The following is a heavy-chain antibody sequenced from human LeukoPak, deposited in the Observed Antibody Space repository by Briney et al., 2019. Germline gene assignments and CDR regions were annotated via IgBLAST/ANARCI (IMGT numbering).Heavy chain of an antibody. D-gene: IGHD2-8*01. J-gene: IGHJ6*02. CDR1: GGSISSYY. CDR3: AKLAYCTNGVCHDYFHYGMDV. Sequence: KPSETLSLTCTVSGGSISSYYWSWIRQPPGKGLEWIGYIYYSGSTNYNPSLKSRVTISVDTSKNQFSLKLSSVTAADTAVYYCAKLAYCTNGVCHDYFHYGMDVWGQGTTVTVSS. V-gene: IGHV4-59*08. CDR2: IYYSGST.